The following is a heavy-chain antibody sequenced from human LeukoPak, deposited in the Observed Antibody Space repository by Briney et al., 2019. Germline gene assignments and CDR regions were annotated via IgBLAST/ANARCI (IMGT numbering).Heavy chain of an antibody. J-gene: IGHJ4*02. Sequence: GGSLRLSCAASGFTFSSYSMSWVRQAPGKGLEWVANIKQDGSEKYYVDSVKGRFTISRDNAKNSLYLQMNSLRAEDTAVYYCARGSEDGDYAYWGQGTLVTVSS. D-gene: IGHD4-17*01. V-gene: IGHV3-7*01. CDR3: ARGSEDGDYAY. CDR2: IKQDGSEK. CDR1: GFTFSSYS.